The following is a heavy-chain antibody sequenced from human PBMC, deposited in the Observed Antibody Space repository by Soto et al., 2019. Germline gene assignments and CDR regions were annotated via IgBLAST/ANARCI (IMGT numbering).Heavy chain of an antibody. Sequence: QVQLVQSGAEVKKPGSWVKISCKASGGTISSYAISWVRQAPGQGLEWMGGIIPIFGTANYAQKFQGRVTITADESTSTAYMELSSLRSEDTAVYYCASPVGGNKGNWFDPWGQGTLVTVSS. CDR2: IIPIFGTA. CDR1: GGTISSYA. J-gene: IGHJ5*02. V-gene: IGHV1-69*01. D-gene: IGHD2-15*01. CDR3: ASPVGGNKGNWFDP.